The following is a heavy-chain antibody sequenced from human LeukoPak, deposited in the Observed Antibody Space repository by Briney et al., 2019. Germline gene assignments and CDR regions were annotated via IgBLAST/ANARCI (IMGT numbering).Heavy chain of an antibody. D-gene: IGHD6-13*01. CDR2: IGTAGDP. V-gene: IGHV3-13*05. Sequence: PVGSLRLSRAASGFTFRSYDMHWVRQATGKDLEWVSAIGTAGDPYYPGSVKGRFTISRKNAKNSLYLQMNSLRAGDTVVYYCARGGSSHDAFDIWGQGTMVTVSS. CDR1: GFTFRSYD. CDR3: ARGGSSHDAFDI. J-gene: IGHJ3*02.